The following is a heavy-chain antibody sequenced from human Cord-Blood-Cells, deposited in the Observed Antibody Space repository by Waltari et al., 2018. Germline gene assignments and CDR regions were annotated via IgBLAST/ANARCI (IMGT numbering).Heavy chain of an antibody. CDR2: INHSGST. CDR3: ARGLEGGIYDFDD. Sequence: QLQLQQWGAGLLKPSETLSLTCAVYGGSFSGYYWSWIRQPPGKGLEWIGEINHSGSTNYNPSLKSRVTRSVDTSKNQCSLELSSGTAADTAVYYCARGLEGGIYDFDDWGQGTLVTVSA. V-gene: IGHV4-34*01. D-gene: IGHD1-26*01. J-gene: IGHJ4*02. CDR1: GGSFSGYY.